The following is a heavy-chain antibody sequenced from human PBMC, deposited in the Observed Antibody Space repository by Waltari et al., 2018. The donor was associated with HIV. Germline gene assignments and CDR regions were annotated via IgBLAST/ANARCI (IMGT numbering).Heavy chain of an antibody. CDR2: IYYDGSKK. V-gene: IGHV3-33*01. Sequence: QVQLVESGGGVVQPGRSLRLSCAASGFTFKNFAMNWFRPAPGKGLEWVGNIYYDGSKKFYGDSVRGRFTISRDNSKQILYLQMNSLRVEDTALYYCARDYNYAPDYWGQGTLVVVSS. J-gene: IGHJ4*02. CDR3: ARDYNYAPDY. CDR1: GFTFKNFA. D-gene: IGHD5-18*01.